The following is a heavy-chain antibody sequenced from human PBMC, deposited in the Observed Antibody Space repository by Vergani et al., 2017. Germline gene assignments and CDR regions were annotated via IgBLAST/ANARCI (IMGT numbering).Heavy chain of an antibody. CDR3: ARVRPKYYGSCKGWKNWFDP. Sequence: QVQLVESGGGVVQPGRSLRLSCAASGFTFSSYAMHWVRQAPGKGLEWVAVISYDGSNKYYADSVKGRFTISRDNSKNTLYLQMNSLRAEDTAVYYCARVRPKYYGSCKGWKNWFDPWGQGTLVTVSS. V-gene: IGHV3-30-3*01. CDR1: GFTFSSYA. J-gene: IGHJ5*02. D-gene: IGHD3-10*01. CDR2: ISYDGSNK.